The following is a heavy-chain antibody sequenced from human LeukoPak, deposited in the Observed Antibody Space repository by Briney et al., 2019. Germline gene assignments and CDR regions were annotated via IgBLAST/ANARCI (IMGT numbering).Heavy chain of an antibody. V-gene: IGHV3-74*01. CDR1: EITFSSYW. Sequence: GGSLRLSCAASEITFSSYWLHWVRQVPGKGLVWVSRISGDGSSTSYADSVKGRFTLSRDNTKNTLYLQMDSLRTEDTAVYYCARPFGISRYAVDQWGQGTLVTVSS. CDR3: ARPFGISRYAVDQ. J-gene: IGHJ4*02. D-gene: IGHD6-13*01. CDR2: ISGDGSST.